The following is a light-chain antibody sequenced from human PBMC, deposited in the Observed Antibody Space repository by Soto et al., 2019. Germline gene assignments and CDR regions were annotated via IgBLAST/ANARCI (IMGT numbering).Light chain of an antibody. J-gene: IGKJ1*01. Sequence: DIQMTQSPSSLSASVGDRVTITCRASQGIRDALGWYQQKPGKAPKRLIYAASSLQSGVPSRFSGSGSGTEFTLTISSLPPEDFATYYCLQHNSYPQPFGQGTKVVIK. CDR3: LQHNSYPQP. CDR2: AAS. V-gene: IGKV1-17*01. CDR1: QGIRDA.